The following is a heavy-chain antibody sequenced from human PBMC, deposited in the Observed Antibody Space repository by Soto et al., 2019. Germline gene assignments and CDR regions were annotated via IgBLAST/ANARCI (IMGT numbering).Heavy chain of an antibody. Sequence: GGSLRLSCAASGFTFSSYAMSWVRQAPGKGLEWVSAISGSGGSTYYADSVKGRFTISRDNSKNTLYLQMNSLRAEDTAVYYCAREYSYGDYYYYYYGMDVWGQGTTVTVSS. D-gene: IGHD4-17*01. J-gene: IGHJ6*02. V-gene: IGHV3-23*01. CDR2: ISGSGGST. CDR1: GFTFSSYA. CDR3: AREYSYGDYYYYYYGMDV.